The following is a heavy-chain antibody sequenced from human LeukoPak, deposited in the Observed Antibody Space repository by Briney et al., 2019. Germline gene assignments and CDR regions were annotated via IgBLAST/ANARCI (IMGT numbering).Heavy chain of an antibody. V-gene: IGHV3-33*01. CDR3: ATGSGGSYNY. Sequence: GGSLRLSCAASGFTFSSYGMHWVRQAPGKGLEGVAVIWYDGSNKYYADSVKGRFTISRDNSKNTLYLQMNSLRAEDTAVYYCATGSGGSYNYWGQGTLVTVSS. J-gene: IGHJ4*02. D-gene: IGHD2-15*01. CDR2: IWYDGSNK. CDR1: GFTFSSYG.